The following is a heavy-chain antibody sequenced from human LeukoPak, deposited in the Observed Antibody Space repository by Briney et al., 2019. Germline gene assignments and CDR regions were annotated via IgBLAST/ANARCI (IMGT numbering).Heavy chain of an antibody. V-gene: IGHV4-59*12. CDR2: IYYSGST. D-gene: IGHD3-22*01. Sequence: TSETLSLTCTVSGGSISSYYWSWIRQPPGKGLEWIGSIYYSGSTYYNPSLKSRVTISVDTSKNQFSLKLSSVTAADTAVYYCARVYPTPYYYDSSGIYDAFDIWGQGTMVTVSS. CDR3: ARVYPTPYYYDSSGIYDAFDI. CDR1: GGSISSYY. J-gene: IGHJ3*02.